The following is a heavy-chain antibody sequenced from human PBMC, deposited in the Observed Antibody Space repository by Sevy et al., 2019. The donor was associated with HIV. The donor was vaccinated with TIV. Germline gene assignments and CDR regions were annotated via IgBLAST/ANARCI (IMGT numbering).Heavy chain of an antibody. CDR3: ARGRKTTEEWLEELDYYYGLDV. J-gene: IGHJ6*02. D-gene: IGHD2-8*01. V-gene: IGHV3-30*02. CDR2: VRNDGSNE. CDR1: GFSLTTSD. Sequence: GGSLRLSCAASGFSLTTSDMHWVRQAPGKGLEWVAYVRNDGSNEYYADSVRDRLPISRDSPKNTLYLQMNSLRDEDTAIYYCARGRKTTEEWLEELDYYYGLDVWGQGTTVTVSS.